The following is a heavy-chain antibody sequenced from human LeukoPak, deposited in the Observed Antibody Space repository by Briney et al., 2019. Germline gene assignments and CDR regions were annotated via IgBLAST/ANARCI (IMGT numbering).Heavy chain of an antibody. V-gene: IGHV4-34*01. CDR1: GGSFSGYY. CDR3: AVRKGVTVRGYFDY. Sequence: SETLSLTCAVYGGSFSGYYWSWIRQPPGKGLEWLGEINHSGSTNHNPSLKSRVTISVDTSKNQFSLKLSSVTAADTAVYYCAVRKGVTVRGYFDYWGQGTLVTVSS. J-gene: IGHJ4*02. CDR2: INHSGST. D-gene: IGHD4-17*01.